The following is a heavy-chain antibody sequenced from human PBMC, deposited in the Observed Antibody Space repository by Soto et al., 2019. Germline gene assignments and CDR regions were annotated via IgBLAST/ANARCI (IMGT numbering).Heavy chain of an antibody. CDR3: ARDEYSSRTPMVYYGMDV. J-gene: IGHJ6*02. CDR2: IDPSDSYT. V-gene: IGHV5-10-1*01. D-gene: IGHD6-13*01. CDR1: GYSFTSYW. Sequence: PGESLKISCKGSGYSFTSYWISWVLQIPWKGLEWMGRIDPSDSYTNYSPSFQGHVTISADKSISTAYLQWSSLKASDTAMYYCARDEYSSRTPMVYYGMDVWGQGTTVTVSS.